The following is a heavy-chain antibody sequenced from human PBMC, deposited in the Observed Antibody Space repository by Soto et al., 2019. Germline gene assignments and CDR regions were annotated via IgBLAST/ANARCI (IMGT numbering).Heavy chain of an antibody. J-gene: IGHJ4*02. CDR2: INPSGGST. D-gene: IGHD2-15*01. CDR3: ARDGDCSGGSCYRPFDY. V-gene: IGHV1-46*03. CDR1: GYTFTSYY. Sequence: ASVKVSCKASGYTFTSYYMHWVRQAPGQGLEWMGIINPSGGSTSYAQKFQGRVTMTRGTSTSTAYMELSSLRSEDTAVYYCARDGDCSGGSCYRPFDYWGQGTLVTVSS.